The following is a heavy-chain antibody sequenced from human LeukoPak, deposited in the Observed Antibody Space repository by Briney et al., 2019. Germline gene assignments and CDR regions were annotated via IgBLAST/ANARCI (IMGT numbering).Heavy chain of an antibody. J-gene: IGHJ5*02. V-gene: IGHV5-51*01. CDR3: ARRSTVNKGYNWFDP. CDR2: IYPGDSDT. D-gene: IGHD4-17*01. Sequence: GESLKISCQGSGYSFTSYWIGWVRQMPGKGLEWMGIIYPGDSDTRYSPSFQGQVTISADKSISTAYLQWSSLKASDTAMYYCARRSTVNKGYNWFDPWGQGTLVTVSS. CDR1: GYSFTSYW.